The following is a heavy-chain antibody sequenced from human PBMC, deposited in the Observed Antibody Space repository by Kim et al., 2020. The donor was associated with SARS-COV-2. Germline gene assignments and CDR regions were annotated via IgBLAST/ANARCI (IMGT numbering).Heavy chain of an antibody. D-gene: IGHD3-22*01. Sequence: VKVSCKASGGTFSSYAISWVRQAPGQGLEWMGRIIPILGIANYAQKFQGRVTITADKSTSTAYMELSSLRSEDTAMYYCARDAHYYDSSGSLDYWGQGTLVTVSS. V-gene: IGHV1-69*04. J-gene: IGHJ4*02. CDR1: GGTFSSYA. CDR3: ARDAHYYDSSGSLDY. CDR2: IIPILGIA.